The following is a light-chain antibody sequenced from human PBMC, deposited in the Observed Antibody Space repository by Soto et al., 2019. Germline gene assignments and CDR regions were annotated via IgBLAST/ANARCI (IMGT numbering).Light chain of an antibody. CDR3: QRYNRAPLT. CDR1: QVISDY. J-gene: IGKJ4*01. CDR2: AAS. V-gene: IGKV1-27*01. Sequence: DIQMTQSPSSLSASVGDRVTITCRASQVISDYLAWYQQKPGIVPKLLIYAASTLQSGVPSRFSGSGSGTDFTLTISSLQPEDVATYYCQRYNRAPLTFGGGTKVEIK.